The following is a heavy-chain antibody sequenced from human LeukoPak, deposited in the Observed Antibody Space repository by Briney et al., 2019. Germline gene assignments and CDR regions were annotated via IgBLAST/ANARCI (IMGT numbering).Heavy chain of an antibody. CDR3: ARGRYYDILTGYYGIFDY. V-gene: IGHV1-69*05. CDR2: IIPIFGTA. D-gene: IGHD3-9*01. Sequence: SVKVSCKASGGTFINYGINWVRQAPGQGLERMGRIIPIFGTANYAQKFQGRVTITTDESTSTAYMELSSLRSEDTAVYYCARGRYYDILTGYYGIFDYWGQGTLVTVSS. J-gene: IGHJ4*02. CDR1: GGTFINYG.